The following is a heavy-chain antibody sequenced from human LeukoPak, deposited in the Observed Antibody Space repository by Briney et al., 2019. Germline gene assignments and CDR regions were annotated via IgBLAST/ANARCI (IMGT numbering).Heavy chain of an antibody. J-gene: IGHJ4*02. CDR2: ISSSSSYI. D-gene: IGHD3-22*01. V-gene: IGHV3-21*01. CDR1: EFTFSSYS. CDR3: ARDTGAYYDSGGLDY. Sequence: GGSLRLSCAASEFTFSSYSMNWVRQAPGKGLEWVSSISSSSSYIYYADSVKGRFTISRDNAKNSLYLQMNSLRAEDTAVYYCARDTGAYYDSGGLDYWGQGTLVTVSS.